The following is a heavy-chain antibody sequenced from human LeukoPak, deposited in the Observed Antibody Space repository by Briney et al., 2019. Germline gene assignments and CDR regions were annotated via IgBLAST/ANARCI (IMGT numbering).Heavy chain of an antibody. CDR3: ASQEMATITGYFDY. CDR2: INAGNGNT. D-gene: IGHD5-24*01. V-gene: IGHV1-3*01. J-gene: IGHJ4*02. CDR1: GYTFTSYA. Sequence: ASVKVSCKASGYTFTSYAMHWVRQAPGQRLEWMGWINAGNGNTKYSQKFQGRVTITRDTSASTAYMEPSSLRSEDTAVYYCASQEMATITGYFDYWGQGTLVTVSS.